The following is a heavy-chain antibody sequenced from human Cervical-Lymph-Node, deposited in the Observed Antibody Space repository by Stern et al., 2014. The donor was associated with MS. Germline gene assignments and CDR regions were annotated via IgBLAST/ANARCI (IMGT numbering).Heavy chain of an antibody. D-gene: IGHD6-13*01. CDR3: AREVPGIAAAWDYYFDY. Sequence: QVQLVQSGAEVKKPGASVKVSCKASGYTFTSYGISWVRQAPGQGLEWWGWISAYNGNPNYAQKLQGRVTMTTDTSTSTAYMERRSLRSDDTAVYYCAREVPGIAAAWDYYFDYWGQGTLVTVSS. CDR2: ISAYNGNP. V-gene: IGHV1-18*04. CDR1: GYTFTSYG. J-gene: IGHJ4*02.